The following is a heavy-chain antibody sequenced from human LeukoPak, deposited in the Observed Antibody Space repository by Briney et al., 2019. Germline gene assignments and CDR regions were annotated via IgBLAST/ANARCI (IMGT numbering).Heavy chain of an antibody. D-gene: IGHD5-12*01. Sequence: GGSLRLSCAASGFTFSEYYMSWIRQAPGKGPEWVSYISSSSSYTNYAVSVKGRFTISRDNAKNSLYLQMNSLRAEDTAVYYCARLLRATITNVDYWGQGTLVTVSS. CDR1: GFTFSEYY. CDR2: ISSSSSYT. J-gene: IGHJ4*02. CDR3: ARLLRATITNVDY. V-gene: IGHV3-11*03.